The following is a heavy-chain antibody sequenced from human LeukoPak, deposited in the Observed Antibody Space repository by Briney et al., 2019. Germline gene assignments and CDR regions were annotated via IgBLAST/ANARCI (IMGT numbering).Heavy chain of an antibody. CDR3: AKGNRDYVYYGMDV. CDR2: ISWNSGSI. CDR1: GFTFSSYS. Sequence: GGSLRLSCAASGFTFSSYSMNWVRQAPGKGLEWVSGISWNSGSIGYADSVKGRFTISRDNAKNSLYLQMNSLRAEDTALYYCAKGNRDYVYYGMDVWGQGTTVTVSS. J-gene: IGHJ6*02. V-gene: IGHV3-9*01.